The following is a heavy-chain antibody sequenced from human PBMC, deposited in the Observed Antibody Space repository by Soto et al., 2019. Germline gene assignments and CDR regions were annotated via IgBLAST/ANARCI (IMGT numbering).Heavy chain of an antibody. CDR3: AREYSSPHYYYYYGMDV. D-gene: IGHD6-13*01. J-gene: IGHJ6*02. Sequence: ASVKVSCKASGYTFTGYYMHWVRQAPGQGVEWMGWINPNSGGTNYAQKFQGWVTMTRDTSISTAYMELSRLRSDDTAVYYCAREYSSPHYYYYYGMDVWGQGTTVTVS. CDR1: GYTFTGYY. V-gene: IGHV1-2*04. CDR2: INPNSGGT.